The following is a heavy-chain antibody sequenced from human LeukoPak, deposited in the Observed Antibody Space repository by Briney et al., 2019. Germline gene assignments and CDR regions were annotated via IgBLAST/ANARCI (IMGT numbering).Heavy chain of an antibody. CDR2: IYYSGST. CDR3: ARHEHCSSTSCPLDY. J-gene: IGHJ4*02. D-gene: IGHD2-2*01. V-gene: IGHV4-59*08. Sequence: SETLSLTCTVSGGSISSYYWSWIRQPPGKGLEWIGYIYYSGSTNYNPSLKSRVTISVDTSKNQFSLKLSSVTAADTAVCYCARHEHCSSTSCPLDYWGQGTLVTVSS. CDR1: GGSISSYY.